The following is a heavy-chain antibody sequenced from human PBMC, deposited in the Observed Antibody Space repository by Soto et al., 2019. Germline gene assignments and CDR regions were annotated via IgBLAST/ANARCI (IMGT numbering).Heavy chain of an antibody. V-gene: IGHV4-31*03. J-gene: IGHJ5*02. CDR2: IYYSGST. CDR1: GGSLSSGGYY. D-gene: IGHD3-22*01. Sequence: PSETLSLTCTVSGGSLSSGGYYWSWIRQHPGKGLEWIGYIYYSGSTYYNPSLKSRVTISVDTSKNQFSLKLSSVTAADTAVYYCARATSYYYDSSGYLAWFDPWGQGTPVTVSS. CDR3: ARATSYYYDSSGYLAWFDP.